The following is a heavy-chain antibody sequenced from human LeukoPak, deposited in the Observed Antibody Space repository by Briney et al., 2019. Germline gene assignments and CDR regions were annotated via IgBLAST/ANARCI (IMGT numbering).Heavy chain of an antibody. CDR1: GFTFSSYG. V-gene: IGHV3-33*01. CDR2: IWYDGSNK. J-gene: IGHJ5*02. Sequence: GGSLRLSCAASGFTFSSYGMHWVRQAPGKGLEWVAVIWYDGSNKYYADSVKGRFTISRDNSKNTLYLQMNSLRAEDTAVYYCARDGWFGEETENWFDPWGQGTLVTVSS. D-gene: IGHD3-10*01. CDR3: ARDGWFGEETENWFDP.